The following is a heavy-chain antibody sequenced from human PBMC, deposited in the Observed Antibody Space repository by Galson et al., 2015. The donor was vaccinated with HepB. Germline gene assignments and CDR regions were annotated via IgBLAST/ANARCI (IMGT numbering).Heavy chain of an antibody. J-gene: IGHJ5*02. CDR1: GFTFSSYS. Sequence: SLRLSCAASGFTFSSYSMNWVRQAPGKGLEWVSSISGSSSYIYYADSVKGRFTISRDNAKKSLYLQMNSLRAEDTAVYYCARGAQEYLQDNWFDPWGQGTLVTVSS. CDR2: ISGSSSYI. D-gene: IGHD2-2*01. V-gene: IGHV3-21*01. CDR3: ARGAQEYLQDNWFDP.